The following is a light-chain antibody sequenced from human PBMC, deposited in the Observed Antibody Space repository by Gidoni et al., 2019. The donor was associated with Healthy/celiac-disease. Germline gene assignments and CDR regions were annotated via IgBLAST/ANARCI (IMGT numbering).Light chain of an antibody. CDR3: AAWDDSLNGRV. CDR2: SNN. CDR1: SSNIGSNP. V-gene: IGLV1-44*01. Sequence: QSVLPHPPSASGTPGQRVPISCSGSSSNIGSNPVNWYQQLPGTAPKLLIYSNNQRPSGVPDRFSGSKSGTSASLAISGLQSEDEADYYCAAWDDSLNGRVFGTGTKVTVL. J-gene: IGLJ1*01.